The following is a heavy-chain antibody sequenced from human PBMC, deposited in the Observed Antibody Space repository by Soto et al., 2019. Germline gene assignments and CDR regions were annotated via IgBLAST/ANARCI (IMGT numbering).Heavy chain of an antibody. CDR2: ISSSSTYI. Sequence: EVQLVESGGGLVEPGGSLRLSCTDSGFTFGSHSMFWVRQAPGKGLEWVSSISSSSTYIFYADSVRGRFAISRDNAKNPMYLQKERLRDDETAVYYCARGGGIIMVAASGRLDYWGQGTL. CDR3: ARGGGIIMVAASGRLDY. V-gene: IGHV3-21*01. D-gene: IGHD2-15*01. CDR1: GFTFGSHS. J-gene: IGHJ4*02.